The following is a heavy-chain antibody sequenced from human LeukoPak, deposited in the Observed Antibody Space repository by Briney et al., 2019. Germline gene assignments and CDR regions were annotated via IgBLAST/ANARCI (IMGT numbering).Heavy chain of an antibody. CDR2: INPSGGSA. CDR3: ARGRLNYNSGGYYENPHLDY. V-gene: IGHV1-46*01. J-gene: IGHJ4*02. D-gene: IGHD3-22*01. CDR1: GYTFTGYY. Sequence: GASVKVSCKASGYTFTGYYMHWVRQAPGQGIEWMGIINPSGGSANYAEKFQGRVTMTRDMPTTTAYLDLSSLRSEDTAVYYCARGRLNYNSGGYYENPHLDYWGQGTLVTVSS.